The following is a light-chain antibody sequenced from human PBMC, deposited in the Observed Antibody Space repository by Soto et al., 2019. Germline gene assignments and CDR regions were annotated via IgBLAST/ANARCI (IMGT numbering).Light chain of an antibody. V-gene: IGKV1-12*01. CDR3: QQAISFPIT. CDR2: AAS. CDR1: QGISTY. Sequence: IQMTQSPSSVSASIGDRISITFRASQGISTYLGWYQQKTGKAHKLLIYAASSLQTGVQSRFSGSGSGTDFTLTISSLQPEDFGTYYCQQAISFPITFGQGTRLEIK. J-gene: IGKJ5*01.